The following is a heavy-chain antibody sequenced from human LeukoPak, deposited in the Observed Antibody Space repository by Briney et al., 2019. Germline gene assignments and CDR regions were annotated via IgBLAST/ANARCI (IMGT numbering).Heavy chain of an antibody. CDR3: ARGNPGVIDY. CDR2: INPSGGST. CDR1: GYTFISYG. Sequence: ASVKVSCKASGYTFISYGISWVRQAPGQGLEWMGMINPSGGSTSYAQKFQGRVTMTRDTSTSTVYMELSSLRSEDTAVYYCARGNPGVIDYWGQGTLVTVSS. V-gene: IGHV1-46*01. D-gene: IGHD3-10*01. J-gene: IGHJ4*02.